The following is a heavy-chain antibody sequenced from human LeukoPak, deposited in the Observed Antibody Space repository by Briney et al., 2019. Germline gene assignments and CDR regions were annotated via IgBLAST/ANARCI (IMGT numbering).Heavy chain of an antibody. V-gene: IGHV3-73*01. J-gene: IGHJ1*01. D-gene: IGHD3-22*01. CDR1: GFTFSGSA. CDR2: IRSKANSYAT. Sequence: GGSLRLSCAASGFTFSGSAMHWVRQASGKGLEWVGRIRSKANSYATAYAASVKGRFTISRDDSKNTAYLQMNSLRAEDTAVYYCARDYYDSSGYYYAYFQHWGQGTLVTVSS. CDR3: ARDYYDSSGYYYAYFQH.